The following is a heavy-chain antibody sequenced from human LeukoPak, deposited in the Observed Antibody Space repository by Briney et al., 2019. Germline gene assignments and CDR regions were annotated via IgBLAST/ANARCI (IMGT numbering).Heavy chain of an antibody. CDR1: GFTFINAW. Sequence: GGSLRLSCAASGFTFINAWMAWVRQAPGKGLEWVGRIKAKAHGGTIEYAAPVKGRFTISRDDSKNTLYLQMNSLRAEDTAVYYCAKSRTVQLWSEFDYWGQGTLVTVSS. J-gene: IGHJ4*02. D-gene: IGHD5-18*01. CDR3: AKSRTVQLWSEFDY. CDR2: IKAKAHGGTI. V-gene: IGHV3-15*01.